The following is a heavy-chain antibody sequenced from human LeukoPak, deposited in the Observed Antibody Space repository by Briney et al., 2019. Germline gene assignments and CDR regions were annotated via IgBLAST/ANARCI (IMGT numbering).Heavy chain of an antibody. Sequence: SETLSLTCTVSGGSISGEYWSWIRQPPGKGLEWFGYIYSSGTTNYNPSLKSRLTTSVDTSKNQFSLKLSSVTAADTAVYYCARLWGGTVTFDIWGQGPIVIV. CDR3: ARLWGGTVTFDI. CDR1: GGSISGEY. D-gene: IGHD2-15*01. J-gene: IGHJ3*02. CDR2: IYSSGTT. V-gene: IGHV4-59*12.